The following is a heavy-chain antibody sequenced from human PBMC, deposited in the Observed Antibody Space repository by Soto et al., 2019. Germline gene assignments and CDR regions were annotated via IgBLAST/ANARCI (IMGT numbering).Heavy chain of an antibody. CDR3: ARDFYGGYTYGPGDY. CDR1: GFMFSAYW. CDR2: IHGDGGKI. Sequence: VGSLRLSCAASGFMFSAYWMSWVRQAPGKGLEWVANIHGDGGKIYYVDSVKGRFTISRDKAKRSLYLQMNSLRAEDTAVYYCARDFYGGYTYGPGDYWGQGALVTVSS. D-gene: IGHD5-18*01. J-gene: IGHJ4*02. V-gene: IGHV3-7*01.